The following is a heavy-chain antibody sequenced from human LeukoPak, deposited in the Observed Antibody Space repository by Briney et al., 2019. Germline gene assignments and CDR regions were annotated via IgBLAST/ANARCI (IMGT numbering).Heavy chain of an antibody. CDR2: ISGSAGSK. V-gene: IGHV3-23*01. J-gene: IGHJ1*01. CDR3: AKYYYDSSGYYSFQH. Sequence: GGSLRLSCAGSGFTFSSYAMSWVRPAPGKGLELVSAISGSAGSKYYPDSVKGRFTISRDNSKNTQYLQMNSLRAEDTAVYYCAKYYYDSSGYYSFQHWGQGTLVTVSS. D-gene: IGHD3-22*01. CDR1: GFTFSSYA.